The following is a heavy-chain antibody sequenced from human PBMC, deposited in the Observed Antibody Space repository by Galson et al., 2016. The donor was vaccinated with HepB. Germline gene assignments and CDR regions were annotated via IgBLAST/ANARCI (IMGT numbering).Heavy chain of an antibody. J-gene: IGHJ6*02. CDR1: GFTVSSHY. Sequence: SLRLSCAVSGFTVSSHYMSWVRQAPGEGLEWLAFISYDGKTFHYADSVKGRFTISRDNSNNTLFLEMTSLTIEDTAVYYCTREQTTVTTNFGMSVWGQGTTVTVSS. V-gene: IGHV3-30*03. CDR3: TREQTTVTTNFGMSV. D-gene: IGHD4-11*01. CDR2: ISYDGKTF.